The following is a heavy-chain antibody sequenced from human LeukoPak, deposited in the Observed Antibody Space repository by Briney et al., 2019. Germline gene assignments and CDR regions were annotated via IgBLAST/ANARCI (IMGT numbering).Heavy chain of an antibody. CDR1: GGSISSGDYY. J-gene: IGHJ5*02. CDR3: ARVRCSHLDP. D-gene: IGHD6-13*01. Sequence: SETLSLTCTVSGGSISSGDYYWRWIRQPPGKGLEWIGYIYYSGSTYYNPSLKSRVTISVDTSKNQFSLKLSSVTAADTAVYYCARVRCSHLDPWGQGTLVTVSS. CDR2: IYYSGST. V-gene: IGHV4-30-4*01.